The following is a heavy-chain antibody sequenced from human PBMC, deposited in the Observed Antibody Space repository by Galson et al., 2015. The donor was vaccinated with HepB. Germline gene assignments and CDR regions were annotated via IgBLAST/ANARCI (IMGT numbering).Heavy chain of an antibody. CDR3: AREGLPAVGYGKDY. CDR2: IWSNGRNK. D-gene: IGHD5-12*01. J-gene: IGHJ4*02. Sequence: SLRLSCAASGFSFSSHGMHWVRQAPGKGLEWVAIIWSNGRNKYYADSVKDRFTISRDNSRNTLYLHMNNLRVEDTAVYYCAREGLPAVGYGKDYWGQGTPVTVSS. CDR1: GFSFSSHG. V-gene: IGHV3-33*01.